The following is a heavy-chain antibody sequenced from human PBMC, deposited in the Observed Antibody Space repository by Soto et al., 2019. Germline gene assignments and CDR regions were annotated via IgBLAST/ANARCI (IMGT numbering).Heavy chain of an antibody. Sequence: QEQLQESGPGLVRPSETLSLTCTVSGGXVXXXXXXXTWIRXSPGKGLEWIGYIFFTGITNYNPSLRGRATISVDTSKNQXSLTVXXXXXXXXXXXXXXXXXXXXDVWGRGTTVTVSS. CDR1: GGXVXXXXXX. CDR2: IFFTGIT. J-gene: IGHJ6*02. V-gene: IGHV4-61*01. CDR3: XXXXXXXDV.